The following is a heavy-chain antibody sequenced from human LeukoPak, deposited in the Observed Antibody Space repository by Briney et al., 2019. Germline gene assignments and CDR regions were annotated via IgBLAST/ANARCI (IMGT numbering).Heavy chain of an antibody. J-gene: IGHJ5*02. V-gene: IGHV4-39*01. Sequence: SVTLSLTCTVSGGSISSSSYYWGWIRQPPGKGLEWIGSIYYSGSTYYNPSLKSRVTISVDTSKNQFSLKLSSVTAADTAVYYCARRMMITFGGVTVSNWFDPWGQGTLVTVSS. D-gene: IGHD3-16*02. CDR1: GGSISSSSYY. CDR3: ARRMMITFGGVTVSNWFDP. CDR2: IYYSGST.